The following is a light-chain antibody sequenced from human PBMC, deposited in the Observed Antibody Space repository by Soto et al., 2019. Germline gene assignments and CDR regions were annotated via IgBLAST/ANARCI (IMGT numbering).Light chain of an antibody. CDR3: SSYSSSSTLYV. CDR2: DVS. Sequence: QSALTQPASVSGSPGQSITISCTGTSSDVGGYNYVSWYQQHPGRAPELMIYDVSNRPSGVSNRFSGSKSGNTASLTISGLQAEDEADYYCSSYSSSSTLYVFGTGTKVTV. CDR1: SSDVGGYNY. J-gene: IGLJ1*01. V-gene: IGLV2-14*01.